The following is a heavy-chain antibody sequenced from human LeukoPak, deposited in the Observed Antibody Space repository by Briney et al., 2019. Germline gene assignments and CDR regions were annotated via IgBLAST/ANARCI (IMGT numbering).Heavy chain of an antibody. CDR3: ARLSTGWYGHFDF. CDR1: GFTLSYNR. Sequence: GGSLRLSCAASGFTLSYNRMSWVRRAPGKGLEWVASIKEDGSEKYYVDSVKGRFTISRDNAKNSLYLQMNSLRAEDTAVYYCARLSTGWYGHFDFWGQGTLVTVSS. V-gene: IGHV3-7*03. J-gene: IGHJ4*02. D-gene: IGHD6-13*01. CDR2: IKEDGSEK.